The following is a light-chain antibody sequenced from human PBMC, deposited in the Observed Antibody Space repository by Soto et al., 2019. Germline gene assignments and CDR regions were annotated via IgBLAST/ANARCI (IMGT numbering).Light chain of an antibody. J-gene: IGKJ3*01. CDR3: QQYDNTVFT. V-gene: IGKV1-33*01. CDR1: QDISNY. Sequence: DIQMTQSPSSLSASVGDRVTITCQASQDISNYLNWYQQKPGKAPKLLIYDASNLETGVRSRFSGSGSGTDFTFTISSLQPEDIATYYCQQYDNTVFTFGPGTKVDIK. CDR2: DAS.